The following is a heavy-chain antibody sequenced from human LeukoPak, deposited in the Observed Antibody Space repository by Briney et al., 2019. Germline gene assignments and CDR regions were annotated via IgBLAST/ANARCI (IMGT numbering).Heavy chain of an antibody. CDR2: MNPNSGNT. D-gene: IGHD6-19*01. CDR1: GYTFTSYD. CDR3: ARVVGEGSGWYQVDYYFDY. V-gene: IGHV1-8*01. J-gene: IGHJ4*02. Sequence: VASVKVSCKASGYTFTSYDINWVRQATGQGLEWMGWMNPNSGNTGYAQKFQGRVTMTRNTSISTAYMELSSLRSEDTAVYYCARVVGEGSGWYQVDYYFDYWGQGTLVTVSS.